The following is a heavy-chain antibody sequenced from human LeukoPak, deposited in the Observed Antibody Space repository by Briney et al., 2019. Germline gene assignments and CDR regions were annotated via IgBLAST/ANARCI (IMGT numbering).Heavy chain of an antibody. D-gene: IGHD2-2*01. Sequence: GGSLRRSCAASGFTFSGYSMNWVRQAPGKGLEWVSYISSSSSTIYYADSVKGRFTISRDNAKNSLSLQMNSLTAEDTAVYYCARDPGYCDSTSCYDNYFDYWGQGTLVTVSS. CDR2: ISSSSSTI. CDR1: GFTFSGYS. CDR3: ARDPGYCDSTSCYDNYFDY. V-gene: IGHV3-48*04. J-gene: IGHJ4*02.